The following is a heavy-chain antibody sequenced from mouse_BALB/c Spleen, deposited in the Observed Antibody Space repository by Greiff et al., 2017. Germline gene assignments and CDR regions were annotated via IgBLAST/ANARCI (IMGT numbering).Heavy chain of an antibody. CDR2: IYPGNGDT. Sequence: QVQLKQPGAELVKPGASVKMSCKASGYTFTSYNMHWVKQTPGQGLEWIGAIYPGNGDTSYNQKFKGKATLTADKSSSTAYMQLSSLTSEDSAVYYCARGSSHYYAMDYWGQGTSVTVSS. CDR3: ARGSSHYYAMDY. J-gene: IGHJ4*01. D-gene: IGHD1-1*01. V-gene: IGHV1-12*01. CDR1: GYTFTSYN.